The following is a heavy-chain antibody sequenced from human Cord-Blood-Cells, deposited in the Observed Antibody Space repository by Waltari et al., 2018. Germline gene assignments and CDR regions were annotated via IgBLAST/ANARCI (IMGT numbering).Heavy chain of an antibody. CDR2: ISYDGSNK. D-gene: IGHD1-7*01. V-gene: IGHV3-30*18. Sequence: QVQLVESGGGVVQPGRSLRLSCAASGFTFSSYGMHWVRQAPGKGLEWVAVISYDGSNKYYADSVKGRFTISRDNSKNTLYLQMNSLRAEDTAVYYCAKDRELNYYYYGMDVWGQGTTVTVSS. J-gene: IGHJ6*02. CDR1: GFTFSSYG. CDR3: AKDRELNYYYYGMDV.